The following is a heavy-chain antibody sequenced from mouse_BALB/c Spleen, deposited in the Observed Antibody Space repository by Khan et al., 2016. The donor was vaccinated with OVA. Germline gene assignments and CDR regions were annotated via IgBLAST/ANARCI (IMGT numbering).Heavy chain of an antibody. D-gene: IGHD1-1*01. CDR3: ACELRGFAY. J-gene: IGHJ3*01. V-gene: IGHV3-8*02. CDR2: ISYSGNT. Sequence: EVQLQESGPSLVKPSQTLSLTCSVTGDSITSGYWNWIRKFPGNKLEYMGYISYSGNTYYNPSLKSRISITRDTTKSQDYQQLNSVPTEDPATYYCACELRGFAYWGQGTLVTVSA. CDR1: GDSITSGY.